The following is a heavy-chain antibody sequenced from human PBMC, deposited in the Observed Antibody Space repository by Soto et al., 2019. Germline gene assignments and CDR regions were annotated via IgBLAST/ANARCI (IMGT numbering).Heavy chain of an antibody. Sequence: SVKVSCKASGGTFSSYAISWVRQAPGQGLEWMGGIIPIFGTANYAQKFQGRVTITADESTSTAYMELSSLRSEDTAVYYCARGIAARGWFDPWGQGTLVTVSS. V-gene: IGHV1-69*13. CDR1: GGTFSSYA. CDR3: ARGIAARGWFDP. J-gene: IGHJ5*02. CDR2: IIPIFGTA. D-gene: IGHD6-6*01.